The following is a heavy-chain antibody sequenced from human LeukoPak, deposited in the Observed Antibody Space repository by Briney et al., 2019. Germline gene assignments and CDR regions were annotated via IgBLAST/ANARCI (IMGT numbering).Heavy chain of an antibody. J-gene: IGHJ4*02. CDR2: INPNSGGT. D-gene: IGHD3-16*01. CDR1: GYTFTGYY. CDR3: AKEGDGLPY. Sequence: ASVKVSCKASGYTFTGYYMHWVRQAPGQGLEWMGWINPNSGGTHSAKKFQGRVTMTRDTSISTAYMQLSRLTLDDTAVYYCAKEGDGLPYWGQGTLVTVSS. V-gene: IGHV1-2*02.